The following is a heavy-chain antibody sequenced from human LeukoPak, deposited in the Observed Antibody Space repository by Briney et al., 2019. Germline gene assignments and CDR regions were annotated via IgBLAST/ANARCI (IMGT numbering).Heavy chain of an antibody. CDR1: GXSFTSYW. D-gene: IGHD6-13*01. V-gene: IGHV5-10-1*01. Sequence: PGESLKISCKGSGXSFTSYWISWVRQMPGKGLEWMGRIDPSDSYTNYSPSFEGHVTISADKSISTAYLQWSSLKASDIATYYCARHYGAAGDFDYWGQGTLVTVSS. CDR2: IDPSDSYT. CDR3: ARHYGAAGDFDY. J-gene: IGHJ4*02.